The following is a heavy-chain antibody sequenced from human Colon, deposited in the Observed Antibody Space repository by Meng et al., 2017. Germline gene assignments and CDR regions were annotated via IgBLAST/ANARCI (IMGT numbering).Heavy chain of an antibody. Sequence: QSYLQDACPGLVRPPTPRSLSCRVSGACNIRGGYYWSWIRQHPQKGLEWIGYISNSGSAYYNPSLKSRVSISVDTSKNQFSLKMDTVTAADTALYYCARAGLHSYYFDFWGQGTLVTVSS. CDR2: ISNSGSA. CDR1: GACNIRGGYY. V-gene: IGHV4-31*02. D-gene: IGHD2-21*01. CDR3: ARAGLHSYYFDF. J-gene: IGHJ4*02.